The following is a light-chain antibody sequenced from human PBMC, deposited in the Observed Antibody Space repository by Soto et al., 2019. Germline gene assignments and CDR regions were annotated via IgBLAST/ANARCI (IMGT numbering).Light chain of an antibody. V-gene: IGLV2-14*01. Sequence: QSALTQPASVSGSPGQSITISCTGTSSDVGRYNYVSWYQQHPGKAPKLMIYDVNNRPSGVSNRFSGSKSDNTASLTISGLQAEDEADYYCSSYTSSSTRVVFGGGTKVTVL. J-gene: IGLJ2*01. CDR1: SSDVGRYNY. CDR2: DVN. CDR3: SSYTSSSTRVV.